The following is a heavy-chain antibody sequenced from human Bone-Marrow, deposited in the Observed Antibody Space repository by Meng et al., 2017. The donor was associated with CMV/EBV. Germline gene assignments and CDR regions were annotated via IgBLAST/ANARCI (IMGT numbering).Heavy chain of an antibody. Sequence: GESLKISCAASGFTFSSYAMSWVRQAPGKGLEWVSVIYSGGSSTYYADSVKGRFTISRDNSKNTLYLQMNSLRAEDTAVYYCARWEGLRLPMDVWGQGTTVTVPS. CDR2: IYSGGSST. V-gene: IGHV3-23*03. J-gene: IGHJ6*02. D-gene: IGHD5-12*01. CDR3: ARWEGLRLPMDV. CDR1: GFTFSSYA.